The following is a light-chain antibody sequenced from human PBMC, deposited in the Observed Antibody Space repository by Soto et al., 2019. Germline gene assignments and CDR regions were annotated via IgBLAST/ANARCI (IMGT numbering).Light chain of an antibody. Sequence: DIVMTQSPDSLAVSLGERATINCKSSQSVLYSSNNKNYLAWYQQKPGQPPKLLIYWASTRETGVPDRFSVIRSGTDFTLTISSLQAEDVAVYYCQQYYSTPQTWTFGQGTKVEIK. J-gene: IGKJ1*01. V-gene: IGKV4-1*01. CDR2: WAS. CDR1: QSVLYSSNNKNY. CDR3: QQYYSTPQTWT.